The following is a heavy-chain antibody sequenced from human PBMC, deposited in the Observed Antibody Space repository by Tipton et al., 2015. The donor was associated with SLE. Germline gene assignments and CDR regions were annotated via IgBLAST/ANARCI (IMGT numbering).Heavy chain of an antibody. Sequence: GSLRLSCTVSGGSISSYYWSWIRQPPGKGLEWIGYIYYSGSTNYNPSLKSRVTISVDTSKNQFSLKLSSVTAADTAVYYCARDESSYYYGSGHAFDIWGQGTMVTVSS. CDR2: IYYSGST. D-gene: IGHD3-10*01. J-gene: IGHJ3*02. CDR1: GGSISSYY. CDR3: ARDESSYYYGSGHAFDI. V-gene: IGHV4-59*01.